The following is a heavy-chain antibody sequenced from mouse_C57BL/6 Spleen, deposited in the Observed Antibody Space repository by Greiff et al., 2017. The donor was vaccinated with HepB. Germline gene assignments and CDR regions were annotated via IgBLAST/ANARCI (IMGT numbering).Heavy chain of an antibody. Sequence: QVQLQQPGAELVKPGASVKMSCKASGYTFTSYWITWVKQRPGQGLEWIGDIYPGSGSTNYNEKFKSKATLTVDTSSSTAYMQLSSLTSEDSAVYYCARVHYDYPWFAYWGQGTLVTVSA. J-gene: IGHJ3*01. CDR3: ARVHYDYPWFAY. V-gene: IGHV1-55*01. CDR2: IYPGSGST. D-gene: IGHD2-4*01. CDR1: GYTFTSYW.